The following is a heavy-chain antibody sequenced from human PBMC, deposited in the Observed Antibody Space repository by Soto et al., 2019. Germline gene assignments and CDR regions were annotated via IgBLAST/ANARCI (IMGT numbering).Heavy chain of an antibody. J-gene: IGHJ4*02. CDR2: IYHSGST. D-gene: IGHD5-12*01. V-gene: IGHV4-4*02. CDR3: ARVVEMATSYLDY. CDR1: GDSISSSNW. Sequence: ASETLSLTCAVSGDSISSSNWWSWVRQPPGKGLEWIGEIYHSGSTNYNPSLKSRVTLSVDMSKNQFSLKLSSVTAADRAVYYCARVVEMATSYLDYWGQGTLVTVSS.